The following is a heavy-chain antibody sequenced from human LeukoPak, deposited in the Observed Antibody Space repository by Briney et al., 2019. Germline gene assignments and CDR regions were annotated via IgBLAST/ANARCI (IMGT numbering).Heavy chain of an antibody. CDR1: GFTFSSYW. J-gene: IGHJ6*03. CDR2: IKQDGSEK. V-gene: IGHV3-7*01. D-gene: IGHD2-2*01. Sequence: GGSLRLSCAASGFTFSSYWMSWVRQAPGKGLEWVANIKQDGSEKYYVDSVKGRFTISRDNAKNSLYLQMNSLRAEDTAVYYCARAEEDIVVVPAAETNFYYYYYMDVWGKGTTVTISS. CDR3: ARAEEDIVVVPAAETNFYYYYYMDV.